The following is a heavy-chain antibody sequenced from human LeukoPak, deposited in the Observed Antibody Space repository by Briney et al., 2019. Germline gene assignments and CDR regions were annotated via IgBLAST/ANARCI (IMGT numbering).Heavy chain of an antibody. V-gene: IGHV4-39*01. CDR1: GASISSDNYY. CDR3: ARPVVVVAASLYYFDY. J-gene: IGHJ4*02. CDR2: IYYSGST. Sequence: SETLSLTCTVSGASISSDNYYWGWIRQPPGKGLEWIGNIYYSGSTYYNPSLKSRVTISVDTSKNQFSLKLSSVTAADTAVYYCARPVVVVAASLYYFDYWGRGTLVTVSS. D-gene: IGHD2-15*01.